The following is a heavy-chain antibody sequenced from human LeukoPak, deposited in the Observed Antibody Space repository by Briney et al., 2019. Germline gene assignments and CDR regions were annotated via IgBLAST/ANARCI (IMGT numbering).Heavy chain of an antibody. Sequence: SVKVSCKASGYTFTSYYMHWVRQAPGQGLEWMGIINPSGGSTSYAQKFQGRVTMTRDTSTSTVYMELSSLRSEDTAVYYCARDAHYVWGSYRYYDAFDIWGQGTMVTVSS. D-gene: IGHD3-16*02. CDR3: ARDAHYVWGSYRYYDAFDI. CDR2: INPSGGST. J-gene: IGHJ3*02. CDR1: GYTFTSYY. V-gene: IGHV1-46*01.